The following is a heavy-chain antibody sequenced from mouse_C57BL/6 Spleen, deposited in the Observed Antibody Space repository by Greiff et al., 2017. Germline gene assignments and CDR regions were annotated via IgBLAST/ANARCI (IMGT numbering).Heavy chain of an antibody. J-gene: IGHJ1*03. D-gene: IGHD1-1*01. V-gene: IGHV5-17*01. CDR2: ISSGSSTI. CDR1: GFTFSDYG. Sequence: EVKLMESGGGLVKPGGSLKLSCAASGFTFSDYGMHWVRQAPEKGLEWVAYISSGSSTIYYADTVKGRFTISRDNAKNTLFLQMTSLRSEDTAMYYCARRYGSIYGYFDVWGTGTTVTVSS. CDR3: ARRYGSIYGYFDV.